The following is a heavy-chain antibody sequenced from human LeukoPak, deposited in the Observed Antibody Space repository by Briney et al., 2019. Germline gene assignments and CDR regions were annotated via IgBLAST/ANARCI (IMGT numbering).Heavy chain of an antibody. CDR2: IYHSGST. CDR3: ARGWELHWDAFDI. D-gene: IGHD1-26*01. Sequence: SQTLSLTCTVSGGSISSGGYYWSWIRQPPGKGLEWIGYIYHSGSTHYNPSLKSRVTISVDRSKNQFSLKLSSVTAADTAVYYCARGWELHWDAFDIWGQGTMVTVSS. CDR1: GGSISSGGYY. J-gene: IGHJ3*02. V-gene: IGHV4-30-2*01.